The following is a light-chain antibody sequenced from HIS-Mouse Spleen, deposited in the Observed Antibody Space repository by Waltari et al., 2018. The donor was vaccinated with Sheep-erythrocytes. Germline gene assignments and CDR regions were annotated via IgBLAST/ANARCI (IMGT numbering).Light chain of an antibody. Sequence: SYELTQPPSVSVSPGQTARITCSGDALPKQYAYWYQQKSGQAPVLVIYEDSKRPSGIPERFSGSSSGTMATLTISGAQVEDEADYYCYSTMTLDSSGNHYVFGTGTKVTVL. V-gene: IGLV3-10*01. CDR3: YSTMTLDSSGNHYV. J-gene: IGLJ1*01. CDR1: ALPKQY. CDR2: EDS.